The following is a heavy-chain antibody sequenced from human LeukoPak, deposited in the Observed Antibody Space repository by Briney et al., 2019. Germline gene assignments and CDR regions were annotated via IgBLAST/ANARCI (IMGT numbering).Heavy chain of an antibody. Sequence: PSETLSLTCTVSGGYISSSSSYWCWIRPPPGKRLAWIGSIYYSGSTYYNPSLKSRVTISVDTSKNQFSLKLSSVTAADTAVYYCARHPPMRSSSGYAFDIWGQGTMVTVSS. D-gene: IGHD6-6*01. V-gene: IGHV4-39*01. CDR3: ARHPPMRSSSGYAFDI. CDR2: IYYSGST. CDR1: GGYISSSSSY. J-gene: IGHJ3*02.